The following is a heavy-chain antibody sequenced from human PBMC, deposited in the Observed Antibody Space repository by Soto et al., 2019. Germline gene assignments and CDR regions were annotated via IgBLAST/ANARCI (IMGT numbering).Heavy chain of an antibody. V-gene: IGHV3-33*01. CDR2: IWYDGSNK. CDR3: ARRVRYCSGGSCTAGWFDP. CDR1: GFTFSSYG. J-gene: IGHJ5*02. D-gene: IGHD2-15*01. Sequence: QVQLVESGGGVVQPGRSLRLSCAASGFTFSSYGMHWVRQAPGKGLEWVAVIWYDGSNKYYADSVKGRFTISRDNSKNPLYLQLNSLRAEDTAVYYCARRVRYCSGGSCTAGWFDPWGQGTLVTVSS.